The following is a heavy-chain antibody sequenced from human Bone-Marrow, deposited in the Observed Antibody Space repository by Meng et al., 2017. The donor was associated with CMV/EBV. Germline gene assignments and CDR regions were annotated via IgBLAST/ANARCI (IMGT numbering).Heavy chain of an antibody. D-gene: IGHD6-25*01. CDR2: IHPNNGAT. CDR1: GYTFTGHY. J-gene: IGHJ4*02. Sequence: ASVKVSCKASGYTFTGHYIHWVRQAPGQGLDWMGWIHPNNGATHYVQKYQGRVTMTRDTSISTAYMELSSLTYDDTAVYYCVREYISGWFDYWGQGSLVTFSS. CDR3: VREYISGWFDY. V-gene: IGHV1-2*02.